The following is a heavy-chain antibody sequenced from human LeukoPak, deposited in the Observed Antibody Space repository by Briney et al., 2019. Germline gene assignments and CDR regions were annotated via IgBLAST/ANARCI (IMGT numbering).Heavy chain of an antibody. Sequence: GASVKVSCTASGGTFSSYAISWVRQAPGQGLEWMGRIIPILGIANYAQKFQGRVTITADKSTSTAYMELSSLRSEDTAVYYCAGEGYSGSTRDYWGQGTLVTVSS. V-gene: IGHV1-69*04. CDR2: IIPILGIA. D-gene: IGHD5-12*01. J-gene: IGHJ4*02. CDR1: GGTFSSYA. CDR3: AGEGYSGSTRDY.